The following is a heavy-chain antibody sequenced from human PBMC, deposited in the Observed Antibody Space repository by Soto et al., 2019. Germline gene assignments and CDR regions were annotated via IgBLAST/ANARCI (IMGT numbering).Heavy chain of an antibody. J-gene: IGHJ4*02. CDR2: ISYDGSNK. V-gene: IGHV3-30*18. CDR3: AKDSGISVAVAGTASDY. D-gene: IGHD6-19*01. CDR1: GFTFSSYG. Sequence: GGSLRLSCAASGFTFSSYGMHWVRQAPGKGLEWVAVISYDGSNKYYADSVKGRFTISRDNSKNTLYLQMNSLRAEDTAVYYCAKDSGISVAVAGTASDYWGQGTLVTVSS.